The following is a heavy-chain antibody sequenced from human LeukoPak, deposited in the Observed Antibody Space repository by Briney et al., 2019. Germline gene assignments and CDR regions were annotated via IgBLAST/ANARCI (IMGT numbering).Heavy chain of an antibody. Sequence: GSLRLSCAASGFTFSSYSMNWVRQAPGKGLEWIGSIYYSGSTYYNPSLKSRVSISVDTSKDQFSLKLSSVTAADTAVYYCARHRDSSGWYDFDYWGQGTLVTVSS. V-gene: IGHV4-39*01. CDR2: IYYSGST. CDR3: ARHRDSSGWYDFDY. D-gene: IGHD6-19*01. CDR1: GFTFSSYSMN. J-gene: IGHJ4*02.